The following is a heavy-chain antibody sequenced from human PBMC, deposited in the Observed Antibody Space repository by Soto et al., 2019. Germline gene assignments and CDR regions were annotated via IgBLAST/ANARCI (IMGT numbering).Heavy chain of an antibody. D-gene: IGHD2-8*01. CDR3: ARAEGYCTNGVCPLVDY. CDR1: GYTSTSYA. J-gene: IGHJ4*02. CDR2: INAGNGNT. V-gene: IGHV1-3*01. Sequence: ASVKVSCKASGYTSTSYAMHWVRQAPGQRLEWMGWINAGNGNTKYSQKFQGRVTITRDTSASTAYMELSSLRSEDTAVYYCARAEGYCTNGVCPLVDYWGQGTLVTVSS.